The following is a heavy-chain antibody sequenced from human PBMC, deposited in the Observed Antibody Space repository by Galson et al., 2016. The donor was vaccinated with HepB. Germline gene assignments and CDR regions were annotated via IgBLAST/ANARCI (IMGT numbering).Heavy chain of an antibody. CDR2: ITGNGGIT. CDR1: GFTFSSYA. V-gene: IGHV3-64D*06. CDR3: VKDQGGTWGAFDI. Sequence: SLRLSCAASGFTFSSYAIHWVRQAPGKGLEHLSEITGNGGITYYADSVKGRFTISRDNSRNTLYLQMSSLTTEDTAVYYCVKDQGGTWGAFDIWGQGTLVTVSS. J-gene: IGHJ3*02. D-gene: IGHD3-16*01.